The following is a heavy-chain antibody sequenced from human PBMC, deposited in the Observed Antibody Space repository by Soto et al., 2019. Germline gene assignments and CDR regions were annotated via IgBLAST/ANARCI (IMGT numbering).Heavy chain of an antibody. CDR1: GGTFSSYA. Sequence: ASVKVSCKASGGTFSSYAISWVRQAPGQGLEWMGGIIPSFGTANYAQKFQGRVTITADESTSTAYMELSSLTSEDTAVYYCAAEIDDYADFNHWGQGTPVTVSS. CDR2: IIPSFGTA. V-gene: IGHV1-69*13. J-gene: IGHJ5*02. D-gene: IGHD4-17*01. CDR3: AAEIDDYADFNH.